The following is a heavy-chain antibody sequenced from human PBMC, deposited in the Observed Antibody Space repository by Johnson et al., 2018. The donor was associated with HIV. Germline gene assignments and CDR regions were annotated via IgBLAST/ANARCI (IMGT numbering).Heavy chain of an antibody. CDR1: GFTFSSYA. V-gene: IGHV3-30*04. Sequence: QVQLVESGGGVVQPGRSLRLSCAASGFTFSSYAMHWVRQAPGKGLEWVAVISYDGSNKYYADSVKDRFTISRDNAKNTLYLQMNSLRAEDTAVYYCARGDYYDTSGNFIDAFDIWGQGTMVTVSS. CDR2: ISYDGSNK. CDR3: ARGDYYDTSGNFIDAFDI. J-gene: IGHJ3*02. D-gene: IGHD3-22*01.